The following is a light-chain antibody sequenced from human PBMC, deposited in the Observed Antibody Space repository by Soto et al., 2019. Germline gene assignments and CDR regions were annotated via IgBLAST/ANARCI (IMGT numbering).Light chain of an antibody. CDR1: QTISSW. CDR2: KAS. Sequence: DIQMTQSPSTLSGSVGDRFTITCRASQTISSWLAWYQQKPGKAPKLLIYKASTLKSGVPSRFSGGGSGTDFTLTITSLQPEDFATYYCQQSYSSPWTFGQGTKVDIK. CDR3: QQSYSSPWT. J-gene: IGKJ1*01. V-gene: IGKV1-5*03.